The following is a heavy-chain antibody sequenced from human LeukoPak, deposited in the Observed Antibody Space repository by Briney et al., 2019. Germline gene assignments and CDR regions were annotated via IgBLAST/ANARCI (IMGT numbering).Heavy chain of an antibody. Sequence: KPSETLSPTCTVSGGSISSYYWSWIRQPPGKGLEWIGYIYTSGSTNYNPSLKSRVTISVDTSKNQFSLKLSSVTAADTAVYYCARLIVVPAASLGYFQHWGQGTLVTVSS. J-gene: IGHJ1*01. CDR3: ARLIVVPAASLGYFQH. CDR2: IYTSGST. D-gene: IGHD2-2*01. V-gene: IGHV4-4*08. CDR1: GGSISSYY.